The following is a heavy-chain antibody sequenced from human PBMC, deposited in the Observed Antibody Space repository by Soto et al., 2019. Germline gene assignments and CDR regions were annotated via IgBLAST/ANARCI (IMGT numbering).Heavy chain of an antibody. D-gene: IGHD3-16*01. V-gene: IGHV3-21*01. Sequence: GGSLRLSCAASGFTFSSYSMNWVRQAPGKGLEWGSSISSSSSYIYYADSVKGRFTISRDNAKNSLYLQMNSLRAEDTAMYYCARDFTQGGFEYWGQGTLVTVSS. J-gene: IGHJ4*02. CDR2: ISSSSSYI. CDR3: ARDFTQGGFEY. CDR1: GFTFSSYS.